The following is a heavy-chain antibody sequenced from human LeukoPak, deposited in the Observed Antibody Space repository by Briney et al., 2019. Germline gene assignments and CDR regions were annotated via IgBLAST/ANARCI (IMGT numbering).Heavy chain of an antibody. J-gene: IGHJ4*02. Sequence: VASVKVSFKASGYTFSTYGVSWVRQAPGQGLEWMGWISAYNSYTRYVEKFQGRVTMTIDTSTNTADMELRSLRSDDTAVYYCATTRGSHVLTPYFDYWGQGTLVTVSS. V-gene: IGHV1-18*01. CDR3: ATTRGSHVLTPYFDY. CDR1: GYTFSTYG. CDR2: ISAYNSYT. D-gene: IGHD3-16*01.